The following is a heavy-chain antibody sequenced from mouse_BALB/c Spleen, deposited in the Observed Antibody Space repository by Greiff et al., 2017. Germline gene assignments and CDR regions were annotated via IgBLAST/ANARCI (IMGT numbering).Heavy chain of an antibody. CDR3: ASYYRYDAFAY. CDR2: ISSGGST. CDR1: GFTFSSYA. J-gene: IGHJ3*01. V-gene: IGHV5-6-5*01. Sequence: EVKLVESGGGLVKPGGSLKLSCAASGFTFSSYAMSWVRQTPEKRLEWVASISSGGSTYYPDSVKGRFTISRDNARNILYLQMSSLRSEDTAMYYCASYYRYDAFAYWGQGTLVTVSA. D-gene: IGHD2-14*01.